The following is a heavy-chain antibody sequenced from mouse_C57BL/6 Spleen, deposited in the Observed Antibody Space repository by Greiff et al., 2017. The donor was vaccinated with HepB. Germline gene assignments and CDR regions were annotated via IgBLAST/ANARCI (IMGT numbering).Heavy chain of an antibody. J-gene: IGHJ3*01. CDR3: ARPLLWPTGGFAY. Sequence: QVQLQQPGAELVKPGASVKMSCKASGYTFTSYWITWVKQRPGQGLEWIGDIYPGSGSTNYNEKFKSKATLTVDTSSSTAYMQLSSLTSEDSAVYYCARPLLWPTGGFAYWGQGTLVTVSA. CDR2: IYPGSGST. D-gene: IGHD2-1*01. CDR1: GYTFTSYW. V-gene: IGHV1-55*01.